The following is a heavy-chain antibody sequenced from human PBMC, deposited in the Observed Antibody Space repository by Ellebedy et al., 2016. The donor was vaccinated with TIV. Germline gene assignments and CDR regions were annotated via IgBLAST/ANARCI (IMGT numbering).Heavy chain of an antibody. D-gene: IGHD6-19*01. CDR3: ATPPRDQWLTGGAFDL. CDR1: GGTFRNLA. CDR2: INPTLRTA. V-gene: IGHV1-69*13. J-gene: IGHJ3*01. Sequence: ASVKVSCKASGGTFRNLAVSWVRQAPGHGLEWMGEINPTLRTANYAQKFQGRVAITADVSTSTAYMELSSLRSEDTAVYYCATPPRDQWLTGGAFDLWGQGTMVTVSS.